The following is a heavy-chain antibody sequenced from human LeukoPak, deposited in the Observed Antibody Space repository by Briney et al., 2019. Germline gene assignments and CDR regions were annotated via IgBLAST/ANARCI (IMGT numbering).Heavy chain of an antibody. V-gene: IGHV5-51*01. J-gene: IGHJ4*02. CDR2: SSPIDSYT. D-gene: IGHD3-10*01. Sequence: GESLKISFQGSGYTFNTYWIAWVRQMPGKGLEYMGISSPIDSYTTYSPSFQGRLSVSVDKSITTAYLHWSSLQASDTAIYYCARVRNYYGSGTYPYFDFWGQGTLVTVSS. CDR1: GYTFNTYW. CDR3: ARVRNYYGSGTYPYFDF.